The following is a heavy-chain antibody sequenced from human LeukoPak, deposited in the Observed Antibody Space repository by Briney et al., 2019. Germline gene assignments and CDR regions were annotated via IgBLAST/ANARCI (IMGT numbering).Heavy chain of an antibody. D-gene: IGHD3-9*01. CDR3: AKDAGYDILSGYYNFDY. V-gene: IGHV3-9*01. CDR1: GFSFDDYA. J-gene: IGHJ4*02. CDR2: ISWDSDNV. Sequence: GRSLRLSCAASGFSFDDYAMHWVRQAPGKGLEWVSGISWDSDNVGYADSVKGRFTISRGHAKNSLYLQMNSLRPEDTALYYCAKDAGYDILSGYYNFDYWGQGTLVTVSS.